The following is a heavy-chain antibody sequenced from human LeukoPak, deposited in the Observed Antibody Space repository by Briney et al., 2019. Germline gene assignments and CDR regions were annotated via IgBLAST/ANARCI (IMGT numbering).Heavy chain of an antibody. CDR3: ARESGFGELFPFSFDI. Sequence: PGGSLRLSCAAYGFSVSNNYMSWVRQAPGRGLEWVSVIYSNGNTYYADSVKGRFAISRDYSRNTVYLQMNNLRAEDTAVYYCARESGFGELFPFSFDIWGQGTMVTVS. D-gene: IGHD3-10*01. CDR2: IYSNGNT. V-gene: IGHV3-53*01. CDR1: GFSVSNNY. J-gene: IGHJ3*02.